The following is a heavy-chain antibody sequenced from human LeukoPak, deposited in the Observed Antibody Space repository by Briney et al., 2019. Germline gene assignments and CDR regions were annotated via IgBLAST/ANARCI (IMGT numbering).Heavy chain of an antibody. V-gene: IGHV3-30-3*01. CDR3: ARDSYSSSSALDY. CDR1: GFTFSSYA. Sequence: GGSLRLSCAASGFTFSSYAMHWVRQAPGKGLGWGAVISYDGSNKYYSDSVKGRFTISRDNSKNTLYLQMNSLRAEDTAVYYCARDSYSSSSALDYWGQGTLVTVSS. J-gene: IGHJ4*02. CDR2: ISYDGSNK. D-gene: IGHD6-6*01.